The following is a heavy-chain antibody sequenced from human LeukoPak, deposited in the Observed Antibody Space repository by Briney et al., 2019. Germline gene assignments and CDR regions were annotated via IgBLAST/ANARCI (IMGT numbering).Heavy chain of an antibody. J-gene: IGHJ4*02. D-gene: IGHD2-2*01. CDR3: AKDLGYCSSTSCYSYDY. Sequence: PGGSLRLSCAASGFTFSSHAMSWVRQAPGKGLEWVSAISGSGGSTYYADSVKGRFTISRDNSKNTLYLQMNSLRAEDTAVYYCAKDLGYCSSTSCYSYDYWGQGTLVTVSS. CDR2: ISGSGGST. CDR1: GFTFSSHA. V-gene: IGHV3-23*01.